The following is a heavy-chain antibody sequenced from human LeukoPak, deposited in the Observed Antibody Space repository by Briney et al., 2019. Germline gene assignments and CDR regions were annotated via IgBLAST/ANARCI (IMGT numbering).Heavy chain of an antibody. J-gene: IGHJ4*02. V-gene: IGHV3-48*02. Sequence: GGSLRLSYAASGFTFSGYSMNWVRQAPGKGLEWVSYISSSSNKIYYADSMKGRFITSRDNAKNSLYLQMNSLRDEDTAVYYCARSGLRFLELLDYWGQGTLVTVSS. CDR3: ARSGLRFLELLDY. D-gene: IGHD3-3*01. CDR1: GFTFSGYS. CDR2: ISSSSNKI.